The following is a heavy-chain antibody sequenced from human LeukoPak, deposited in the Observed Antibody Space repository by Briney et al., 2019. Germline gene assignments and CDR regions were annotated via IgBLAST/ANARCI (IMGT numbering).Heavy chain of an antibody. CDR3: ARAPPAPNRDFDY. J-gene: IGHJ4*02. V-gene: IGHV4-34*01. CDR1: GGSFSGYY. D-gene: IGHD4/OR15-4a*01. CDR2: INNSGST. Sequence: SETLSLTCAVYGGSFSGYYWSWIRQPPGKGLEWIGEINNSGSTNYTPSLKSRVTISVDTSKNQFSLKLSSVTAADTAVYYCARAPPAPNRDFDYWGQGTLVTVSS.